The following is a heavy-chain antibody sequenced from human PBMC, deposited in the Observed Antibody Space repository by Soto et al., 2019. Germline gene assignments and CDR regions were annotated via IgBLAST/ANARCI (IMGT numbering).Heavy chain of an antibody. D-gene: IGHD6-19*01. Sequence: GGSLRLSCAASGFPFSSYAMTWVRQAPGKGLECVSALSGDGGTTYYADSVKGRFTISRDNSKNTLYLQMNSLRAEDTAGYYCGTVADVYWGQGTLVTVSS. J-gene: IGHJ4*02. CDR2: LSGDGGTT. CDR3: GTVADVY. V-gene: IGHV3-23*01. CDR1: GFPFSSYA.